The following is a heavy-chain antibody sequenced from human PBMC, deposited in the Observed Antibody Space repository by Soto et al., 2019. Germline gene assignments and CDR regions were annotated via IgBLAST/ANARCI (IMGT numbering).Heavy chain of an antibody. V-gene: IGHV1-18*04. CDR3: ARGNRSGHYITHPDY. Sequence: QVQLVQSGVEVKKPGASVTVSCKASGYNFLSYGVSWARQAPGQGLEWMGWISVYNSNANYAQQFHGRVTMTSDTSTNTAYLELRGLRSDDTAVYYCARGNRSGHYITHPDYWGQGTLVVVSS. D-gene: IGHD3-3*01. CDR2: ISVYNSNA. CDR1: GYNFLSYG. J-gene: IGHJ4*02.